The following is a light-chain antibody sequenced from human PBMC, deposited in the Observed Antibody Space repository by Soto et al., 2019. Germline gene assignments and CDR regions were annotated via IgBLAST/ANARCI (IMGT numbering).Light chain of an antibody. CDR3: QSHDSSLNSWL. CDR1: SSNIGAGYD. V-gene: IGLV1-40*01. CDR2: GNT. Sequence: QSVLTKPPSMSGAPGQRVTISCTGSSSNIGAGYDVHWYQLLPGTAPKLLIYGNTNRPSGVPDRFSGSKSGTSASLAITGLRAEDEADYYCQSHDSSLNSWLFGGGTKLTVL. J-gene: IGLJ3*02.